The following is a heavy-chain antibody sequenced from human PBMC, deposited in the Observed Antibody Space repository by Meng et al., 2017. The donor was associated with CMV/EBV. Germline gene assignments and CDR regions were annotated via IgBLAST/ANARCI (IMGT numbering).Heavy chain of an antibody. J-gene: IGHJ5*02. CDR1: ESTFRKYW. CDR2: INSDGEIT. CDR3: VREDSYSSWDWFDP. Sequence: SESTFRKYWMHWVRQAPGEGLVWVSRINSDGEITTCADSVEGRFTISRDNAKNTLYLQMNSLRAEDTAVYYCVREDSYSSWDWFDPWGQGTLVTVSS. V-gene: IGHV3-74*01. D-gene: IGHD3-16*02.